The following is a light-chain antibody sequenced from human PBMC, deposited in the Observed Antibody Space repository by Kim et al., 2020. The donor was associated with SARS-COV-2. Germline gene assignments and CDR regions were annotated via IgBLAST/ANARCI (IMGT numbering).Light chain of an antibody. CDR3: QQSYSTPRT. V-gene: IGKV1-39*01. J-gene: IGKJ4*01. CDR1: QSINNY. Sequence: AAVGDRVMIPCRASQSINNYLSWYQQEPRKAPNLLIYTASSLHSGVPLRFSGSGSGTDFTLTISSLQPEDFATSYCQQSYSTPRTFGGGTKVDIK. CDR2: TAS.